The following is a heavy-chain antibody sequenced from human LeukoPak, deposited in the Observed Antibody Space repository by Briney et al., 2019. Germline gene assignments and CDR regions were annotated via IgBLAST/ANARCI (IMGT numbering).Heavy chain of an antibody. D-gene: IGHD4-11*01. V-gene: IGHV3-21*01. CDR2: ISSSSSYI. CDR1: GFTFSSYS. J-gene: IGHJ6*03. Sequence: GGSLRVSCAASGFTFSSYSMNWVRQAPGKGLEWVSSISSSSSYIYYADSVKGRFTISRDNAKNSLYLQMNSLRAEDTAVYYCARGGSTVLYYYYYYMDVWGKGTTVTVSS. CDR3: ARGGSTVLYYYYYYMDV.